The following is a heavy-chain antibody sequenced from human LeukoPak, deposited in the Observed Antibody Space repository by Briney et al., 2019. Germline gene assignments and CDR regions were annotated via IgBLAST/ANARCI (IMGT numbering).Heavy chain of an antibody. CDR2: IYYSGST. J-gene: IGHJ5*02. CDR3: ARAVVAATVWFDP. Sequence: PSGTLSLTCTVSGGSISSYYWSWIRQPPGKGLEWIGYIYYSGSTNYNPSLKSRVTISVDTSKNQFSLKLSSVTAADTAVYYCARAVVAATVWFDPWGQGTLVTVSS. D-gene: IGHD2-15*01. V-gene: IGHV4-59*01. CDR1: GGSISSYY.